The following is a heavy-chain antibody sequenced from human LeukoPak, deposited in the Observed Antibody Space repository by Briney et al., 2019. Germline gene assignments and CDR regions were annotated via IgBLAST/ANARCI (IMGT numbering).Heavy chain of an antibody. Sequence: GGSLRLSCAASGVTFSSYGMHWVRQAPGKGLEWVAVIWYDGSNKYYADSVKGRFTISRDNSKNTLYLQMNSLRAEDTAVYYCARDYNWNYVSAFFDYWGQGTLVTVSS. CDR2: IWYDGSNK. V-gene: IGHV3-33*01. CDR1: GVTFSSYG. J-gene: IGHJ4*02. D-gene: IGHD1-7*01. CDR3: ARDYNWNYVSAFFDY.